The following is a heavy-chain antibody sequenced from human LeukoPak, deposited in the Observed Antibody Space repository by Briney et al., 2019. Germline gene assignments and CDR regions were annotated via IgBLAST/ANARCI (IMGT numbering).Heavy chain of an antibody. CDR1: GFTFSSYG. Sequence: GRSLRLSCADSGFTFSSYGIHWVRQAPGKGLEWVALISYDGSNKYYADSVKGRFTISRDNSKNTLYLQMNSLRAEDTAVYYCARSGRGVDSFYFYMDVWGKGTTVTVSS. D-gene: IGHD3-10*01. V-gene: IGHV3-30*03. J-gene: IGHJ6*03. CDR3: ARSGRGVDSFYFYMDV. CDR2: ISYDGSNK.